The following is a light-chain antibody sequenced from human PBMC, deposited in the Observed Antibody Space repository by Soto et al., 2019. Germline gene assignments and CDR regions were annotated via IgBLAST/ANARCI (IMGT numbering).Light chain of an antibody. CDR2: AAS. J-gene: IGKJ4*01. Sequence: DTQLTQSPSFLSASVGDRVTIACRASQDVSRSVGWYQQKPGTAPKLLISAASTLNSGVPSRFSGSGSGTDFTLTISSLQPEDFATYYWQQLWTYPRTFGGGTKVEI. CDR3: QQLWTYPRT. CDR1: QDVSRS. V-gene: IGKV1-9*01.